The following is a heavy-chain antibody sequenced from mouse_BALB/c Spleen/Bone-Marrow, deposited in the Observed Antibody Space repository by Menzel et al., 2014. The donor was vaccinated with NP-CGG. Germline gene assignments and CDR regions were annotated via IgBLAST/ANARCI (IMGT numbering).Heavy chain of an antibody. CDR3: ARNYGHWYFDV. CDR2: INPYNDVT. V-gene: IGHV1-14*01. Sequence: VQLQQSGPELVKPGASVKMSCKPSGYRFTTYVMHWVKQKPGQGLEWIGYINPYNDVTNYNEEFKGKATLTSDKSSSTSYMELSSLTSEDSAVYYCARNYGHWYFDVWGAGTTVTVSS. J-gene: IGHJ1*01. CDR1: GYRFTTYV. D-gene: IGHD1-1*02.